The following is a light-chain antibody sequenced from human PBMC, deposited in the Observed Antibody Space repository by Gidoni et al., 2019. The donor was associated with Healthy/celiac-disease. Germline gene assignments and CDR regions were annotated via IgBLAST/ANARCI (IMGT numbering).Light chain of an antibody. CDR1: SSDVGGYNY. V-gene: IGLV2-14*01. J-gene: IGLJ2*01. Sequence: QSSLTQPASVSGSPGQSITISCTGTSSDVGGYNYVSWYQQHPGKAPKLMIYDGSHRPSGVSNRFSGSTSGNTAPLTISGLHAEDEADYYCSSYTSSSTLLFGGGTKLTVL. CDR3: SSYTSSSTLL. CDR2: DGS.